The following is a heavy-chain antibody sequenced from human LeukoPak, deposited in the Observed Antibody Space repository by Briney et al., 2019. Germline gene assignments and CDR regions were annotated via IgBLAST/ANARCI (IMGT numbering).Heavy chain of an antibody. J-gene: IGHJ4*02. Sequence: GESLKISCKGSGYSFTSYWSGGLRRMLGKGLEWMGIIYPGDSDTRYSPSFQGQVTISADKSISTAYLQWSSLKASDTAMYYCARQVSSSWPFDYWGQGTLVTVSS. CDR1: GYSFTSYW. V-gene: IGHV5-51*01. D-gene: IGHD6-13*01. CDR3: ARQVSSSWPFDY. CDR2: IYPGDSDT.